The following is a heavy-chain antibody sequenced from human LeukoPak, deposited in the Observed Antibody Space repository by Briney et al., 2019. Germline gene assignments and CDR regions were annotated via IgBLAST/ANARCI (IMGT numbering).Heavy chain of an antibody. D-gene: IGHD3-10*01. CDR3: ARDGREQYYYGSGSYYLHYYYGMDV. CDR1: GDSVSSNSAA. CDR2: TYYRSKWYN. V-gene: IGHV6-1*01. J-gene: IGHJ6*02. Sequence: SQTLSLTCAISGDSVSSNSAAWNWIRQSPSRGLEWLGSTYYRSKWYNDYAVSVKSRITINPDTSKNQFSLQLNSVTPEDTAVYYCARDGREQYYYGSGSYYLHYYYGMDVWGQGTTVTVSS.